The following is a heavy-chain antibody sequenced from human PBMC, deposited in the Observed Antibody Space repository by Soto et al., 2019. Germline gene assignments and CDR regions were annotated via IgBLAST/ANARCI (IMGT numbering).Heavy chain of an antibody. Sequence: TGGSLRLSCAASGFTFSSFAMSWVRQAPGKGLEWVSSISDSGGNTYFADSVKGRFTISRDDSKNTLYLQMNSLKTEDTAVYYCTTVGYDYLGTFDIWGQGTLVTVSS. V-gene: IGHV3-23*01. CDR2: ISDSGGNT. D-gene: IGHD5-12*01. CDR3: TTVGYDYLGTFDI. CDR1: GFTFSSFA. J-gene: IGHJ3*02.